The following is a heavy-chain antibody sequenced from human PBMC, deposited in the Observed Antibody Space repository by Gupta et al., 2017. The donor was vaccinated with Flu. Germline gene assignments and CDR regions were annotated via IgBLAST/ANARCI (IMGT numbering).Heavy chain of an antibody. CDR3: AKGYCSSTSCYPYYFDY. Sequence: MSGVRQAPGKGLEWVSAISGSGGSTYYADSVKGRFTISRDNSKNTLYLQMNSLRAEDTAVYYCAKGYCSSTSCYPYYFDYWGQGTLVTVSS. V-gene: IGHV3-23*01. D-gene: IGHD2-2*01. J-gene: IGHJ4*02. CDR2: ISGSGGST.